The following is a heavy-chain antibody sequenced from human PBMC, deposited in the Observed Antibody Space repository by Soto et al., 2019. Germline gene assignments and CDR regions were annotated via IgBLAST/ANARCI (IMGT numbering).Heavy chain of an antibody. CDR3: ARGNYADSARCDY. D-gene: IGHD4-17*01. J-gene: IGHJ4*02. V-gene: IGHV3-23*01. CDR2: ISAGGGDT. CDR1: GLAFSSYA. Sequence: EVQLLESGGGLVQPGKSLRLSCAASGLAFSSYAMTWVRQPPGKGLEWVSGISAGGGDTYYAASVKGRFTISRDNSKNTVYLLMDSLRAEDTAVYYCARGNYADSARCDYWGQGTLVTVSS.